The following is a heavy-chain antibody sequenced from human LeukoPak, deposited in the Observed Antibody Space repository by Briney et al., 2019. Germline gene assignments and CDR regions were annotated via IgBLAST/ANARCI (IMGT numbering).Heavy chain of an antibody. V-gene: IGHV3-7*03. CDR1: GFTFGKYW. CDR2: IKLDGSEK. Sequence: GGSLRLSCVASGFTFGKYWMSWVRQAPGRGLEWVANIKLDGSEKNYVDSVKGRFTISRDNTKNSLYLQMSSLRVEDTAVFYCARDQYDTWSRRGNFDSWGQGTLVIVSS. J-gene: IGHJ4*02. D-gene: IGHD3-3*01. CDR3: ARDQYDTWSRRGNFDS.